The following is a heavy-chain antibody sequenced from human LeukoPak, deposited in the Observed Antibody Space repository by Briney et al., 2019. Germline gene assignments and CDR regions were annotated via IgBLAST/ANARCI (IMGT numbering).Heavy chain of an antibody. D-gene: IGHD2-2*01. CDR2: ISAYNGNT. CDR1: GYTFTSYG. CDR3: ETIGYCSSTSTPDDYYGIDY. J-gene: IGHJ6*04. Sequence: EASVKVSCKASGYTFTSYGISWVRQAPGQGLEWMGWISAYNGNTNYPQKLQASVTMTTDTSRSSAYMGVRRLSTVDTDVYYWETIGYCSSTSTPDDYYGIDYWGKGTTVTVSS. V-gene: IGHV1-18*04.